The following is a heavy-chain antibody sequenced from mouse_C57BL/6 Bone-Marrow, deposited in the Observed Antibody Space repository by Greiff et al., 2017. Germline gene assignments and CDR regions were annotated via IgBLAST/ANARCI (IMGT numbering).Heavy chain of an antibody. Sequence: QVQLQQPGAELVKPGASVKMSCKASGYTFTSYWITWVKQRPGQGLEWIGDIYPGSGSTNYNGKFKSKATLTVDTSSSTAYMQLSSLTSEDSAVYYCARRWLRGYYYAMDYWGQGTSGTVTS. V-gene: IGHV1-55*01. D-gene: IGHD2-3*01. J-gene: IGHJ4*01. CDR2: IYPGSGST. CDR1: GYTFTSYW. CDR3: ARRWLRGYYYAMDY.